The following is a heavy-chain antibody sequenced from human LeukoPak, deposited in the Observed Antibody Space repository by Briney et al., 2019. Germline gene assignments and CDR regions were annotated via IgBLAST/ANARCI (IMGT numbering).Heavy chain of an antibody. Sequence: GGSLRLSCAASGFTFSSYAMHWVRQAPGKGLEWVAVISYDGSNKYYADSVKGRFTISRDNSKNTLYLQMNSLGAEDTAVYYCARTRPLPGYSYGQLSYYYYYGMDVWGQGTTVTVSS. D-gene: IGHD5-18*01. J-gene: IGHJ6*02. CDR1: GFTFSSYA. V-gene: IGHV3-30-3*01. CDR3: ARTRPLPGYSYGQLSYYYYYGMDV. CDR2: ISYDGSNK.